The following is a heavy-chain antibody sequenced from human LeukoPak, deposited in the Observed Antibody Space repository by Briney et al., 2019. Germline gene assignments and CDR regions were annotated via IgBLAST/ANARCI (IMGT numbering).Heavy chain of an antibody. Sequence: PGGSLRLSCAASGFAFSSYSMTWVRQAPGKGLEWVSSITSSSSYIYYADSVKGRFTISRDDAKNSLYLQMYSLRVEDTAVYYCARERHTFDPWGQGTLVTVSS. CDR1: GFAFSSYS. J-gene: IGHJ5*02. V-gene: IGHV3-21*01. D-gene: IGHD6-25*01. CDR3: ARERHTFDP. CDR2: ITSSSSYI.